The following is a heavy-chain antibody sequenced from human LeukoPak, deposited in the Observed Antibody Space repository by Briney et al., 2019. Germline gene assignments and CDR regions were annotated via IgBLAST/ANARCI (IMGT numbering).Heavy chain of an antibody. V-gene: IGHV3-74*01. Sequence: GGSLRLSCAASGFTFSTYWMYWVRQVPGKGLVWVSHINNDGSRTSYADSVKGRFTISRDNAKNMLYLQMNSLRAEDTAVYYCARGRSYYDSFDWGQGTLVTVSS. CDR3: ARGRSYYDSFD. CDR1: GFTFSTYW. J-gene: IGHJ4*02. D-gene: IGHD3-22*01. CDR2: INNDGSRT.